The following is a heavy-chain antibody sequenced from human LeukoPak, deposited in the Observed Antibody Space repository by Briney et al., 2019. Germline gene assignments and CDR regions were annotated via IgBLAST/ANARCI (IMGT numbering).Heavy chain of an antibody. J-gene: IGHJ4*02. CDR2: ISNGGSI. CDR1: GFSISSYA. V-gene: IGHV3-64*01. D-gene: IGHD5-18*01. CDR3: ARDFSYGSGFDY. Sequence: GGSLRLSCAASGFSISSYALHWVRQAPGKGLQYVSGISNGGSIDYANSVKGRFTISRDNSKNTLYPQMGSLRPEDMAVYYCARDFSYGSGFDYWGQGILVTVSS.